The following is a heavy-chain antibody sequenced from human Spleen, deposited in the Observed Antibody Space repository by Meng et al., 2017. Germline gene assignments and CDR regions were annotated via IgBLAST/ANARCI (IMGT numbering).Heavy chain of an antibody. J-gene: IGHJ4*02. CDR2: IYHSGRT. V-gene: IGHV4-4*02. CDR3: TTLYGDSIS. Sequence: QVQLQESGPGLVKPSGTLSLTCDVSGGSISNNQWWSWVRQPPGKGLEWIGEIYHSGRTNYNPSVKSRVTMSVDKSQNHFSLKLSSVTAADTAVYYCTTLYGDSISWGQGTLVTVSS. CDR1: GGSISNNQW. D-gene: IGHD4-17*01.